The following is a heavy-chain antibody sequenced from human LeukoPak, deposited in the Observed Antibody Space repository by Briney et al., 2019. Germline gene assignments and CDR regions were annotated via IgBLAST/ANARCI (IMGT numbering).Heavy chain of an antibody. Sequence: ASVKVSCKASGYTFTSYYMHWVRQAPGQGLEWMGIINPSGGSTSYAQKFQGRVTMTRDTSTSTVYMELSSLRSEDTAVYYCARDSDGITMVRPKPGYFDYWGQGTLVTVSS. CDR3: ARDSDGITMVRPKPGYFDY. CDR1: GYTFTSYY. D-gene: IGHD3-10*01. J-gene: IGHJ4*02. CDR2: INPSGGST. V-gene: IGHV1-46*01.